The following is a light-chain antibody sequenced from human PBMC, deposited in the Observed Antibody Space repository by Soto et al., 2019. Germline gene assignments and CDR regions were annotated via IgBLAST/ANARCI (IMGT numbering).Light chain of an antibody. CDR1: QSVASN. V-gene: IGKV3-15*01. CDR3: QQYNNWPRT. CDR2: GTS. Sequence: IVMTQSPASLSLSAGESVTLSCRASQSVASNLAWYQQKPGQAPRLLIYGTSTRATGVPARFSGSGSGTEFTLTISSLKSEDFEVYYCQQYNNWPRTFGQGTKVDIK. J-gene: IGKJ1*01.